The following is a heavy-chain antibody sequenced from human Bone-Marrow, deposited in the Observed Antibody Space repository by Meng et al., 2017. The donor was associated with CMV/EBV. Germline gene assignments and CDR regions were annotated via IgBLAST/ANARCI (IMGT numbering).Heavy chain of an antibody. J-gene: IGHJ6*02. CDR3: AKGRGAVAGLGGMDV. CDR2: ISGSGGST. Sequence: GGSLRLSCAASGFTFSDYYMSWIRQAPGKGLEWVSAISGSGGSTYYADSVKGRFTISRDNSKNTLYLQMNSLRAEDTAVYYCAKGRGAVAGLGGMDVWGQGTTVTVSS. CDR1: GFTFSDYY. D-gene: IGHD6-19*01. V-gene: IGHV3-23*01.